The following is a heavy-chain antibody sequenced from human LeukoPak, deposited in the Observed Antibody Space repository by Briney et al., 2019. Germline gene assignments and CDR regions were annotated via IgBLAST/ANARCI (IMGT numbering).Heavy chain of an antibody. CDR1: GFTFSSYS. V-gene: IGHV3-21*01. J-gene: IGHJ3*02. CDR3: ARAPAYIPLGDAFDI. Sequence: GSLRLSCSASGFTFSSYSMSWVRQAPGEGLEWVSSISSSSSYIYYADSVKGRFTISRDNAKNSLYLQMNSLRAEDTAVYYCARAPAYIPLGDAFDIWGQGTMVTVSS. CDR2: ISSSSSYI. D-gene: IGHD3-16*01.